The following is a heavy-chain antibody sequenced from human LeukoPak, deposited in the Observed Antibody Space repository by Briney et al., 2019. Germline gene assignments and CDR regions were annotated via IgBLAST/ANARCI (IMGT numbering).Heavy chain of an antibody. CDR3: ARGRDDNSGYYYGSYDY. CDR2: IIPIFDTT. D-gene: IGHD3-22*01. Sequence: GSSVKVSCKASGGTFSSYAISWVRQAPGQGLEWMGGIIPIFDTTNYAQKFLGRVTITADESTSTAYMELSSLRSEDAAVYYCARGRDDNSGYYYGSYDYWAREPWSPSPQ. CDR1: GGTFSSYA. V-gene: IGHV1-69*01. J-gene: IGHJ4*02.